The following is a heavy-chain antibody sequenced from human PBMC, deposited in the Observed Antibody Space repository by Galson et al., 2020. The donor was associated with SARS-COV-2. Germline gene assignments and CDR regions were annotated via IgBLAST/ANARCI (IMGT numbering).Heavy chain of an antibody. J-gene: IGHJ1*01. V-gene: IGHV1-58*01. D-gene: IGHD3-22*01. CDR1: GFILTRSP. CDR2: IVVGRGNT. Sequence: SVKVSRKASGFILTRSPVQWVRQARAQRLEWIGWIVVGRGNTKHAQKLQARVTITRDMSTSTAYMELSSLRSEDTAVYYCAADWYYSDSSGYYYVWGQGTLVTVSS. CDR3: AADWYYSDSSGYYYV.